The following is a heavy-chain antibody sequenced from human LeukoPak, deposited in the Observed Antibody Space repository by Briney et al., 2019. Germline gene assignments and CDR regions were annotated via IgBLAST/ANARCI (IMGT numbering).Heavy chain of an antibody. CDR3: ASPARRITIFGVPFDY. Sequence: GKSLRLSCVAPEFTFRSYAMHWVRQAPGKGLEWVATISYDGGNEYYADSVKGRFTISRDNSKNTLYLQMNTLRPEDTAVYYCASPARRITIFGVPFDYWGQGTLVTVS. CDR1: EFTFRSYA. CDR2: ISYDGGNE. V-gene: IGHV3-30-3*01. D-gene: IGHD3-3*01. J-gene: IGHJ4*02.